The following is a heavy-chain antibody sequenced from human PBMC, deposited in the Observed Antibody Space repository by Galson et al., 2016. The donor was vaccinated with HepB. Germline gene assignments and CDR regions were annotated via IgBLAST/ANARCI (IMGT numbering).Heavy chain of an antibody. J-gene: IGHJ3*02. CDR1: TDTFTIYW. Sequence: QSGAEVKKPGESLRISCKGSTDTFTIYWIGWVRHRPGKGLECMGIIYPGDSDATYSPSFQGQVTISADKFISTAYLQWSSLKASDTAMYYCARRGLDDAFDIWGQGTMVTVSS. D-gene: IGHD3-3*01. V-gene: IGHV5-51*01. CDR3: ARRGLDDAFDI. CDR2: IYPGDSDA.